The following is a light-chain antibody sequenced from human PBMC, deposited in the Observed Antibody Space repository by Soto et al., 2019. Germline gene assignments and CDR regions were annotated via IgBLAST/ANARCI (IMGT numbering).Light chain of an antibody. J-gene: IGKJ1*01. Sequence: DIQMTQSPSTLSASVGDRVTITCRASQTINNWLAWYQQKPGKAPNLLLYHASNLETGVPSRFSGSAYGTEFTLTISSLQPDDFATYYCQHYNSYPWTFGQGTKVEI. CDR1: QTINNW. CDR3: QHYNSYPWT. CDR2: HAS. V-gene: IGKV1-5*01.